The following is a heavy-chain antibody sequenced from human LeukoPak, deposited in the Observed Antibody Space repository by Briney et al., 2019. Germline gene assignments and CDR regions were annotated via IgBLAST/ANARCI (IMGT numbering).Heavy chain of an antibody. CDR1: GFTFNNYA. D-gene: IGHD3-22*01. J-gene: IGHJ4*02. CDR2: VSDSGSGT. CDR3: ARRFSDNSGYYRFDF. Sequence: GGSLRLSCAASGFTFNNYAMNWVRQAPGKGLEWVSAVSDSGSGTYYADSVKGRCTISRDKSKNTLYLQMNGLRAEDTAVYYCARRFSDNSGYYRFDFWGQGTLVTVSS. V-gene: IGHV3-23*01.